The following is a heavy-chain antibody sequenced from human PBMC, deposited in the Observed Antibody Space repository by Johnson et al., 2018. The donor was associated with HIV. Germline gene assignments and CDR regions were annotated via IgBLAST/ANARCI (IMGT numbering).Heavy chain of an antibody. D-gene: IGHD6-13*01. CDR2: ISGSGGST. J-gene: IGHJ3*02. CDR1: GFTFDDYG. Sequence: EVQLVESGGGVVQPGRSLRLSCAASGFTFDDYGMSWVRQAPGKGLEWVSAISGSGGSTYYADSVKGRFTISRDNSKNTLYLQMNSLRAEDTAVYYCAKDSSSWYSTHAFDIWGQGTMVTVSS. V-gene: IGHV3-23*04. CDR3: AKDSSSWYSTHAFDI.